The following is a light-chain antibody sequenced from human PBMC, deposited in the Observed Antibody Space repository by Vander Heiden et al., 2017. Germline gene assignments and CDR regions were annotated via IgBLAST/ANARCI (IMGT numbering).Light chain of an antibody. CDR2: DAS. CDR1: QDISNY. V-gene: IGKV1-33*01. J-gene: IGKJ2*01. Sequence: DIQMTQSPSSLSASVGDRVTITCQASQDISNYLNWYQQKPGKAPKLLIYDASNLETRVPSRFSGSGSGTDFTFTISSLQPEDIATYYCQQYDNLRRTFGQGTKLEIK. CDR3: QQYDNLRRT.